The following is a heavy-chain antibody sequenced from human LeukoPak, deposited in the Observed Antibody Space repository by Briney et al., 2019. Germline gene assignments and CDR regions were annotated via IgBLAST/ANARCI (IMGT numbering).Heavy chain of an antibody. J-gene: IGHJ4*02. CDR3: ARGQWFRAF. V-gene: IGHV4-30-2*01. Sequence: PSQTLSLTCAVSGGSISGGDYSWSWIRQPPGKGLEWVGYIYHGGGTYYNPSLKSRVTVSVDMSKNQFSLKMNSVTAADTAVYYCARGQWFRAFWSRGTPVTVSS. CDR1: GGSISGGDYS. CDR2: IYHGGGT. D-gene: IGHD3-10*01.